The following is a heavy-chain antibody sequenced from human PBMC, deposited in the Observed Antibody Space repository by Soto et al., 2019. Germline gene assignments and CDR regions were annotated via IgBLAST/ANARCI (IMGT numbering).Heavy chain of an antibody. CDR3: AKARYNWNYEDNYFDC. Sequence: GGSLRLSCAVSGFTFSSYAMNWVRQAPGKGLEWVSTISGSGGSTYYADSVKGRFTISRDNSKNTLYLQLNSLRAEDTAVYYCAKARYNWNYEDNYFDCWGQGTLVTVSS. D-gene: IGHD1-7*01. CDR1: GFTFSSYA. CDR2: ISGSGGST. V-gene: IGHV3-23*01. J-gene: IGHJ4*02.